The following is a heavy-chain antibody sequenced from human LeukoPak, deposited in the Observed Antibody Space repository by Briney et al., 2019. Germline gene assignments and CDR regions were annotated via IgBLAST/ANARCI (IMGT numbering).Heavy chain of an antibody. D-gene: IGHD6-6*01. V-gene: IGHV4-4*09. CDR2: IYTSGST. J-gene: IGHJ4*02. CDR1: GGSISSYY. Sequence: SETLSLTCTVSGGSISSYYWSWIRQPPGKGLEWIGYIYTSGSTNYNPSLKSRVTISVDTSKNQFSLKLSSVTAADTAVYYCARRASAGSSYYFDYWGQGTLVTVSS. CDR3: ARRASAGSSYYFDY.